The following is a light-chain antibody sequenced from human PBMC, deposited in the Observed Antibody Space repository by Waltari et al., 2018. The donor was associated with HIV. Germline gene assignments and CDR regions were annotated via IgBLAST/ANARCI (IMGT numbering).Light chain of an antibody. Sequence: QSALTPPPSVSGSPGQSVTISCLGPSRDLGRFDHVSWFQQPPGSAPKLLIVGVSNRPSGVPDRVSGSKSGNTASLTISGLQAEDEADYYCSSYRSSITLLFGGGTKLTVL. V-gene: IGLV2-18*02. CDR2: GVS. CDR1: SRDLGRFDH. J-gene: IGLJ3*02. CDR3: SSYRSSITLL.